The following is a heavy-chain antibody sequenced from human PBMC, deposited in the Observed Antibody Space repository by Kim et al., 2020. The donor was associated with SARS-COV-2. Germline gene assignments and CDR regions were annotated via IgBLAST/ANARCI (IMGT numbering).Heavy chain of an antibody. D-gene: IGHD3-16*01. CDR3: ARDFGVSTL. J-gene: IGHJ4*02. CDR1: GYSLISDS. V-gene: IGHV1-18*01. Sequence: ASVKVSCKASGYSLISDSISWVRQAPGQGLEWIGWITPDGGNTNYVQKFQGRVSMTADTYTNTAYMDLASLRFDDTAVYYCARDFGVSTLWGQGTLVTVS. CDR2: ITPDGGNT.